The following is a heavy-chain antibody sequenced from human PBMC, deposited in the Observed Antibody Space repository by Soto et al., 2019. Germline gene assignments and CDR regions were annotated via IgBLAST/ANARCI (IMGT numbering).Heavy chain of an antibody. J-gene: IGHJ5*02. CDR3: ARLMGEVVAANNWFDP. CDR2: IYYSGST. V-gene: IGHV4-39*01. Sequence: SETLSLTCTVSGGSISSSSYYWGWIRQPPGKGLEWIGSIYYSGSTYYNPSLKSRVTISVDTSKNQFSLKLSSVTAADTAVYYCARLMGEVVAANNWFDPWGQGTLVTVSS. CDR1: GGSISSSSYY. D-gene: IGHD2-15*01.